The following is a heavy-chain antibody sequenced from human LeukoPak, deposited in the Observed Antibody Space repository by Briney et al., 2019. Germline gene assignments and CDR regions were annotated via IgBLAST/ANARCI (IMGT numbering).Heavy chain of an antibody. Sequence: PSETLSLTCTVSGGSISSYYWRWIRHPPGKGLEWGGEINHSGSTNYNPSLKRRLTISVDPSKKQFSLKLSSVTAADTAVYYCASLDFWSGYYSDNWFAPWGQGTLVSVSS. CDR3: ASLDFWSGYYSDNWFAP. D-gene: IGHD3-3*01. CDR1: GGSISSYY. J-gene: IGHJ5*02. CDR2: INHSGST. V-gene: IGHV4-34*01.